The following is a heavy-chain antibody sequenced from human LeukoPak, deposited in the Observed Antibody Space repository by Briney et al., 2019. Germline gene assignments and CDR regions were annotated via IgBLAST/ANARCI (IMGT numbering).Heavy chain of an antibody. CDR3: AGLLWFGELPYYYGMDV. J-gene: IGHJ6*02. V-gene: IGHV3-23*01. Sequence: GGSLRLSCAASGFTFSSYAMSWVRPAPGKGLEWVSAISGSGGSTYYADSVKGRFTISRDNSKNTLYLQMNSLRAEDTAVYYCAGLLWFGELPYYYGMDVWGQGTTVTVSS. D-gene: IGHD3-10*01. CDR2: ISGSGGST. CDR1: GFTFSSYA.